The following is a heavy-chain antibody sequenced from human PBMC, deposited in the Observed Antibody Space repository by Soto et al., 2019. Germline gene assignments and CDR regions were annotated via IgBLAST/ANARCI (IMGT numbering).Heavy chain of an antibody. J-gene: IGHJ5*02. Sequence: EVQLLESGGGLVQPGGSLRLSCAASGFTFSSYAMSWVRQAPGKGLEWVSAISGSDGSTYYADSVKGRFTISRDNSKNTLYLQMNSLRAEDTAVYYCAKDLDVVVVPAANWFDPWGQGTLVTVSS. CDR3: AKDLDVVVVPAANWFDP. CDR2: ISGSDGST. V-gene: IGHV3-23*01. D-gene: IGHD2-2*01. CDR1: GFTFSSYA.